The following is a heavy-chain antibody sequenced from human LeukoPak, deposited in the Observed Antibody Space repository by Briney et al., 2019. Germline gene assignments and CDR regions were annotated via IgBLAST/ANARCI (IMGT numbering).Heavy chain of an antibody. CDR2: INHSGST. Sequence: SETLSLTCAVYGGSFSGYYWSWIRQPPGKGLEWIGEINHSGSTNYNPSLKSRVTISVDTSKNQFSLKLSSVTAADTAVYYCARGEEWLVPFDYWGQGTLVTVSS. CDR3: ARGEEWLVPFDY. CDR1: GGSFSGYY. V-gene: IGHV4-34*01. D-gene: IGHD6-19*01. J-gene: IGHJ4*02.